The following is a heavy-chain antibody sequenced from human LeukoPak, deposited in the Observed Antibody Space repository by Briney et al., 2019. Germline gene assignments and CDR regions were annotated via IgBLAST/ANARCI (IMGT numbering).Heavy chain of an antibody. CDR1: GFTFSSYG. CDR3: AKEPHRGIWQQLAGYYYYGMDV. Sequence: AGRSLRLSCAASGFTFSSYGMHWVRQAPGKGLEWVAVISYDGSNKYYADSVKGRFTISRDNSKNTLYLQMNRLRAEDTAVYYCAKEPHRGIWQQLAGYYYYGMDVWGQGTTVTVSS. D-gene: IGHD6-13*01. CDR2: ISYDGSNK. V-gene: IGHV3-30*18. J-gene: IGHJ6*02.